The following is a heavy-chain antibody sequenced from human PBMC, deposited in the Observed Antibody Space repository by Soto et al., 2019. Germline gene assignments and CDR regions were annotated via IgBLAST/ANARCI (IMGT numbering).Heavy chain of an antibody. V-gene: IGHV3-9*01. J-gene: IGHJ3*02. Sequence: QSGGSLRLSCAASGFTFDDYAMHWVRQAPGKGLEWVSGISWNSGSIGYADSVKGRFTISRDNAKNSLYLQMNSLRAEDTALYYCAKDIRRDDFWSGYYSDRVYAFDIWGQGTMVTVSS. CDR3: AKDIRRDDFWSGYYSDRVYAFDI. CDR2: ISWNSGSI. D-gene: IGHD3-3*01. CDR1: GFTFDDYA.